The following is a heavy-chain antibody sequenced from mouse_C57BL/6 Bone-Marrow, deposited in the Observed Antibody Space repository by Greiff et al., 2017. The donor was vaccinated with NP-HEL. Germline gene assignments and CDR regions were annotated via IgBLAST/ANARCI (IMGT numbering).Heavy chain of an antibody. CDR1: GYTFTSYW. CDR3: AVTTVVAKGDYSAMDY. J-gene: IGHJ4*01. Sequence: QVQLQQPGAELVRPGSSVKLSCKASGYTFTSYWMHWVKQRPIQGLEWIGNIDPSDSETHYNQKFKDKATLTVDKSSSTAYMQRSSLTSEDSAVYYCAVTTVVAKGDYSAMDYWGQGTSVTVSS. CDR2: IDPSDSET. V-gene: IGHV1-52*01. D-gene: IGHD1-1*01.